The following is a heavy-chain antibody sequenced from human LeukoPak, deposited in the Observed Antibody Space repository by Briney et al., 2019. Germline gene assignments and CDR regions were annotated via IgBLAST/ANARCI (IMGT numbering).Heavy chain of an antibody. J-gene: IGHJ4*02. D-gene: IGHD1-1*01. CDR3: AKYTRAPWSAFDY. V-gene: IGHV3-23*01. Sequence: GGSLRLSCAASGFTFSSYAMRWVRQAPGKGLEWVSAISGSGGSTYYADSVKGRFTISRDNSKNTLYLQMNSLRAEDTAVYYCAKYTRAPWSAFDYWGQGTLVTVSS. CDR1: GFTFSSYA. CDR2: ISGSGGST.